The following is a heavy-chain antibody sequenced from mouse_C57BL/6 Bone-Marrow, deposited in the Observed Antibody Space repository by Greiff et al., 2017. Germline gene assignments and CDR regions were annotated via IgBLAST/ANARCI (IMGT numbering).Heavy chain of an antibody. CDR2: INPNNGGT. J-gene: IGHJ2*01. CDR3: ARSPSYYYGSSFDY. Sequence: EVQLQQSGPELVKPGASVKISCKASGYTFTDYYMNWVKQSHGKSLEWIGDINPNNGGTSYNQKCKGKATLTVDKSSSTAYMELRSLTSEDSAVYYCARSPSYYYGSSFDYWGQGTTLTVSS. V-gene: IGHV1-26*01. CDR1: GYTFTDYY. D-gene: IGHD1-1*01.